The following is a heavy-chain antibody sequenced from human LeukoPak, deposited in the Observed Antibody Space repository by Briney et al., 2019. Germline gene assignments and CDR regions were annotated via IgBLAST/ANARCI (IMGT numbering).Heavy chain of an antibody. CDR1: GYIFTDYY. V-gene: IGHV1/OR15-1*01. Sequence: ASVKVSCKASGYIFTDYYMHWVRQAPGQELGWMGRINPNSGGTNYAQKFQGRVTMTRDTSISTAYTELSSLRSEDTAVYYCARRATVRGGYNWFDPWGQGTLVTVSS. J-gene: IGHJ5*02. CDR2: INPNSGGT. D-gene: IGHD4-17*01. CDR3: ARRATVRGGYNWFDP.